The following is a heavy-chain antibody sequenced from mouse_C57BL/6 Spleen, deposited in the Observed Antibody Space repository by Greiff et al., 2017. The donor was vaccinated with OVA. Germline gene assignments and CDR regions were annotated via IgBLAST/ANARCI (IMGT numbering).Heavy chain of an antibody. Sequence: EVQLQQSGPELVKPGASVKISCKASGYTFTDYYMNWVKQSHGKSLEWIGDINPNNGGTSYNQKFKGKATLTVDKSSSTAYMELRSLTSEDSAVYYCARRGTTVVWYFDVWGTGTTVTVSS. CDR1: GYTFTDYY. CDR2: INPNNGGT. V-gene: IGHV1-26*01. D-gene: IGHD1-1*01. J-gene: IGHJ1*03. CDR3: ARRGTTVVWYFDV.